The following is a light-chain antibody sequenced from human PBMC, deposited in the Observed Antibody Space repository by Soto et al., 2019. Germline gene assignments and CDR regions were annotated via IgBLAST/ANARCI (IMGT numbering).Light chain of an antibody. J-gene: IGLJ1*01. CDR2: EVT. Sequence: QSVLTQPASVSGSPGQSITISCTGTSSDIGTYNYVSWYQQHPGKAPKLMIYEVTNRPSGVSNRFSGSKSGNTAPLTISGLQAEDEADYYCSSYTGSSTLYVFGTGTKLTVL. CDR1: SSDIGTYNY. V-gene: IGLV2-14*01. CDR3: SSYTGSSTLYV.